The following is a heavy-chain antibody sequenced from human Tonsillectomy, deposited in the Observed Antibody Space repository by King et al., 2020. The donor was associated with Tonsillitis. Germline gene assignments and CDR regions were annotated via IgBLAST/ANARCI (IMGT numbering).Heavy chain of an antibody. V-gene: IGHV1-46*01. J-gene: IGHJ5*02. D-gene: IGHD1-26*01. CDR2: INPSGGST. CDR3: ARESGSYYVEKWFDP. CDR1: GYTFTSYY. Sequence: VQLVQSGAEVKKPGASVKVSCKASGYTFTSYYMHWVRQAPGQGLEWMGIINPSGGSTSYAQKFQGRVTMTRDTSTSTVYMELSSLRSEDTAVYYCARESGSYYVEKWFDPWGQGTLVTVSS.